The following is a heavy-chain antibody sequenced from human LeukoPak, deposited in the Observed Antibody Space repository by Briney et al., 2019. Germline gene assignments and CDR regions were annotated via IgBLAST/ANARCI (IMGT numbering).Heavy chain of an antibody. Sequence: GRSLRLSCAASGFTFSSYAMHWVRQAPGKGLEWVAVISYDGSNEYYADSVKGRFTISRDNSKNTLYLQMISLVAEDTAVYYCATNRGGPYSSLDYWGQGTLVTVSS. J-gene: IGHJ4*02. D-gene: IGHD6-13*01. CDR1: GFTFSSYA. V-gene: IGHV3-30-3*01. CDR3: ATNRGGPYSSLDY. CDR2: ISYDGSNE.